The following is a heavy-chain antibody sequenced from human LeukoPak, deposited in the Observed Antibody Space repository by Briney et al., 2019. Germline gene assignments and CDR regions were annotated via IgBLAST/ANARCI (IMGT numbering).Heavy chain of an antibody. Sequence: ASVKVSCKASGGTFSSYAISWVRQAPGQGLEWMGWISAYNGNTNYAQKLQGRVTMTTDTSTNTAYMELGSLTSEDTAVYYCARLYRTVVRFEATLDSWGQGTLVTVFS. D-gene: IGHD2-8*01. J-gene: IGHJ4*02. V-gene: IGHV1-18*01. CDR1: GGTFSSYA. CDR3: ARLYRTVVRFEATLDS. CDR2: ISAYNGNT.